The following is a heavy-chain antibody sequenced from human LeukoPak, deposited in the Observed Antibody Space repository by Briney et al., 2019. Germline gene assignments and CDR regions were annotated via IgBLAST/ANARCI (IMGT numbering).Heavy chain of an antibody. J-gene: IGHJ4*02. V-gene: IGHV1-2*06. CDR3: AYDLVVVAATPV. CDR1: GYTFTGYY. D-gene: IGHD2-15*01. CDR2: INPNSGGT. Sequence: ASVKVSCKAPGYTFTGYYMHWVRQAPGQGLEWMGRINPNSGGTNYAQKFQGRVTMTRDTSISTAYMELSRLRSDDTAVYYCAYDLVVVAATPVWGQGTLVTVSS.